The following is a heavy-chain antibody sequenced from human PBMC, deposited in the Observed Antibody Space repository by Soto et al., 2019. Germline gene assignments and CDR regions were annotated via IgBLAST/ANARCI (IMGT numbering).Heavy chain of an antibody. J-gene: IGHJ6*02. Sequence: GASVKVSCKASGYTFTGYYMHWVRQAPGQGLEWMGWINPNSGGTNYAQKFQGRVTMTRDTSISTAYMELSRLRSDDTAVYYCARDLSSGYLHYYYYGMDVWGQGTTVTVSS. V-gene: IGHV1-2*02. CDR2: INPNSGGT. CDR3: ARDLSSGYLHYYYYGMDV. CDR1: GYTFTGYY. D-gene: IGHD3-22*01.